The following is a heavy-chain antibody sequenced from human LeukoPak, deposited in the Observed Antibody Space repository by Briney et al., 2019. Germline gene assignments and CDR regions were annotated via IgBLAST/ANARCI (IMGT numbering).Heavy chain of an antibody. D-gene: IGHD6-13*01. V-gene: IGHV4-59*01. CDR2: IYYSGST. Sequence: SETLSLTCAVYGGSFSGYYWSWIRQPPGKGLEWIGFIYYSGSTNYNPSLKSRVTISVDTSKNQFSLRLSSVTAADTAVYYCARDLGSSSWYRAFDIWGQGTMVTVSS. CDR1: GGSFSGYY. J-gene: IGHJ3*02. CDR3: ARDLGSSSWYRAFDI.